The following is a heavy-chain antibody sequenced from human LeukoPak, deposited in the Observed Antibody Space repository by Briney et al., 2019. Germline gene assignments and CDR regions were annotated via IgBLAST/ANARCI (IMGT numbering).Heavy chain of an antibody. CDR1: GYDFTSVG. D-gene: IGHD6-19*01. J-gene: IGHJ4*02. CDR3: ARAGPGSGWYFDY. Sequence: VASVTVSCKASGYDFTSVGITWVRRAPGQGLEWMGWISPYNGNTTYAQKFQGRVAMTTDTSTTTAYMELRGLRFNDTAVYYCARAGPGSGWYFDYWGQGTLVTVSS. CDR2: ISPYNGNT. V-gene: IGHV1-18*01.